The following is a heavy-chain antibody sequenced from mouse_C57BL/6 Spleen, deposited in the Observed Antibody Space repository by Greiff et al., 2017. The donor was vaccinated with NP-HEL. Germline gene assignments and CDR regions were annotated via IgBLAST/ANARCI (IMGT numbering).Heavy chain of an antibody. CDR3: ARSGVDYYYRYFDV. D-gene: IGHD1-1*01. V-gene: IGHV1-7*01. Sequence: VQLQQSGAELAKPGASVKLSCKASGYTFTSYWMHWVKQRPGQGLEWIGYINPSSGYTKYNQKFKDKATLTADNYSSTAYMQLSSLTYEDSAVYYCARSGVDYYYRYFDVWGTGTTVTVSS. CDR2: INPSSGYT. CDR1: GYTFTSYW. J-gene: IGHJ1*03.